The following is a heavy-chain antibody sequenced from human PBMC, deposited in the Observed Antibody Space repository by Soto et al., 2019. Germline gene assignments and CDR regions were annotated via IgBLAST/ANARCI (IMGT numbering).Heavy chain of an antibody. CDR2: TYYRSKWYN. J-gene: IGHJ5*02. CDR3: AREVGATRIRWFDP. D-gene: IGHD1-26*01. V-gene: IGHV6-1*01. Sequence: PSQTLSLTCAISGDRVSTNSAAWNLISQSPSRGLEWLGRTYYRSKWYNDYAVSVKSRITINPDTSKNQLSLQLNSVTPEDTAVYYCAREVGATRIRWFDPWGQGTLVTVSS. CDR1: GDRVSTNSAA.